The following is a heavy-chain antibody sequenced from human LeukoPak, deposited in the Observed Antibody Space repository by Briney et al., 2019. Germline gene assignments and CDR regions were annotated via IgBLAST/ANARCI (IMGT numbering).Heavy chain of an antibody. J-gene: IGHJ4*02. CDR3: ARAEWLYSSSFDY. Sequence: MASETLSLTCTVSGGSISSGSYYWSWIRQPAGKGLEWIGRIYTSGSTHYNPSLKSRVTISVDMAKNQFSLKLSSVTAADTAVYYCARAEWLYSSSFDYWGQGTLVTVSS. D-gene: IGHD6-6*01. CDR1: GGSISSGSYY. CDR2: IYTSGST. V-gene: IGHV4-61*02.